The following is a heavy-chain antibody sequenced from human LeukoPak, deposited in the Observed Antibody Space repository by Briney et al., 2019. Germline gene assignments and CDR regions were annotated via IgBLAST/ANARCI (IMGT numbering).Heavy chain of an antibody. J-gene: IGHJ4*02. CDR3: ATYYYDSSGYYRGDF. CDR2: INHSGIT. CDR1: GGSISNYY. D-gene: IGHD3-22*01. V-gene: IGHV4-34*01. Sequence: SETLSLTCTVSGGSISNYYWSWIRQPPGKGLEWIGEINHSGITNYNPSLKSRVTISVDTSKNHFSLKLNSVTAADTAVYFCATYYYDSSGYYRGDFWGQGTVVTVSS.